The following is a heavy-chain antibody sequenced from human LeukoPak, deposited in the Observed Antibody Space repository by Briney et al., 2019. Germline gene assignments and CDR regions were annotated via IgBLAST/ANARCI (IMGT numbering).Heavy chain of an antibody. Sequence: PGRSLRLSCAASGFTFDDYAMHWVRQAPVKGLEWVSGISWNSGSIGYADSVKGRFTISRDNAKNSLYLQMNSLIAEDMALYYCAKDIRSSGTYAFDIWGQGTMVTVSS. V-gene: IGHV3-9*03. CDR3: AKDIRSSGTYAFDI. CDR1: GFTFDDYA. D-gene: IGHD6-19*01. J-gene: IGHJ3*02. CDR2: ISWNSGSI.